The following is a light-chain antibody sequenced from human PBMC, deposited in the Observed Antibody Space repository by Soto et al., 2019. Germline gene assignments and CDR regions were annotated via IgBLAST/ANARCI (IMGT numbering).Light chain of an antibody. CDR3: QKYNSAPHT. V-gene: IGKV1-27*01. Sequence: EIQRTQSASSLSASVEDRATITCRATQGISNYLAWYQQKPGKVPKLLIYAASTLHSGVPSRFSGSGAGTDFTLTISSLQPEYVATYYYQKYNSAPHTFGQGTKLEIK. CDR1: QGISNY. J-gene: IGKJ2*01. CDR2: AAS.